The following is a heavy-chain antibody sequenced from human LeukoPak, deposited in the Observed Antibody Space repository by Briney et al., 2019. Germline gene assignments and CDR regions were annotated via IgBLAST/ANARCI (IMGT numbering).Heavy chain of an antibody. CDR3: ATGLRWFDY. D-gene: IGHD5-12*01. CDR2: YDPEDVET. CDR1: GYTLTELS. V-gene: IGHV1-24*01. Sequence: ASVKVSCKVSGYTLTELSMHWVRQAPGEGREWMGGYDPEDVETIYAQKFQGRVTMTEDTSTDTAYMELSSLTSEDTAVYYCATGLRWFDYWGQGTLVTVSS. J-gene: IGHJ5*01.